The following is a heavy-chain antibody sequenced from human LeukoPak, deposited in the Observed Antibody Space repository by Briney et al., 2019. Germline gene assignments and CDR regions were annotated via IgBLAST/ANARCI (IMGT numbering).Heavy chain of an antibody. D-gene: IGHD4/OR15-4a*01. CDR1: GFTFSSYA. CDR2: ISGGGIST. V-gene: IGHV3-23*01. Sequence: GGSLRLSCAASGFTFSSYAMSWVRQAPGKGLEWVSAISGGGISTYYADSVKGRLTTSRDNSKNTLYLQMNSLRAEDTAVYYCAKDVVLTPGYFDYWGQGTLVTVSS. CDR3: AKDVVLTPGYFDY. J-gene: IGHJ4*02.